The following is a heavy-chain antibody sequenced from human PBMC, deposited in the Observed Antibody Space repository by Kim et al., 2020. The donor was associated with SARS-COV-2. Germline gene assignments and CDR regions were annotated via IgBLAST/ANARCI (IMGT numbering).Heavy chain of an antibody. V-gene: IGHV4-39*01. J-gene: IGHJ4*02. CDR3: ARAVDSSGYYYKTFDC. D-gene: IGHD3-22*01. Sequence: SLKRRVTISGDTSKNQFSLKLSSVSAADTAVYYCARAVDSSGYYYKTFDCWGQGTLVTVSS.